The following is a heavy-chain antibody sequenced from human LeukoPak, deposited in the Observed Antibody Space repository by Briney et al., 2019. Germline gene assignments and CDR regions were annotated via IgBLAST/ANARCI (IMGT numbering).Heavy chain of an antibody. CDR3: ARDPNGDYVGAFDFQR. CDR1: GFTFTNYA. Sequence: PGGSLRLSCAASGFTFTNYAMTWVRQAPGKGLEWVSRITVNGGTTYYADSVKGRFTISRDNYRNTLYLHMNSLRAEDTAVYHCARDPNGDYVGAFDFQRWGQGTLVTVSS. CDR2: ITVNGGTT. J-gene: IGHJ1*01. V-gene: IGHV3-23*01. D-gene: IGHD4-17*01.